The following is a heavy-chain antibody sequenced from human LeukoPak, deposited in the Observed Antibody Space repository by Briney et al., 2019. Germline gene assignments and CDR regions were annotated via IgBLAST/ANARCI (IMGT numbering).Heavy chain of an antibody. CDR3: ARGIAAAGTSSDMDV. CDR1: GGSISSYY. CDR2: IYYSGST. Sequence: SETLSLTCTVSGGSISSYYWSWIRQPPGKGLEWIGYIYYSGSTNYNPSLKSRVTISVDTSKNQFSLKLSSVTAADTAVYYCARGIAAAGTSSDMDVWGQGTTVTVSS. V-gene: IGHV4-59*12. J-gene: IGHJ6*02. D-gene: IGHD6-13*01.